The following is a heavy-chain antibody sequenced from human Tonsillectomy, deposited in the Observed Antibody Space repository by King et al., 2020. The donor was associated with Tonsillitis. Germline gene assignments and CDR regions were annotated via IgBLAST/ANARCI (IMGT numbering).Heavy chain of an antibody. Sequence: QLQLQESGPGLVKPSETLSLTCTVSGGSISSSSYYWGWIRQPPGKGLEWIGSIYYSGSTYYNPSLKSRVTISVDTSKNQFSLKLSSVTAADTAVYYCARRYYGSSGYPTVDYWGQGTLVTVSS. D-gene: IGHD3-22*01. CDR3: ARRYYGSSGYPTVDY. CDR1: GGSISSSSYY. V-gene: IGHV4-39*07. CDR2: IYYSGST. J-gene: IGHJ4*02.